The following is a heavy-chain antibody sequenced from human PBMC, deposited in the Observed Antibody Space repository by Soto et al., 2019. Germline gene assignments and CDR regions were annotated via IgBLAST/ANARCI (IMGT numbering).Heavy chain of an antibody. D-gene: IGHD3-22*01. J-gene: IGHJ4*01. CDR2: ISGSGDDT. Sequence: PGGSLRLSCAASRITFSNFAINWVRQAPGKGLEWVSGISGSGDDTYYADSVKGRFTISRDNSQNTLYLQMSGLRAEDTAIYYCATGRVYYDSSGLLQGRYWGQGTLVTVSS. V-gene: IGHV3-23*01. CDR3: ATGRVYYDSSGLLQGRY. CDR1: RITFSNFA.